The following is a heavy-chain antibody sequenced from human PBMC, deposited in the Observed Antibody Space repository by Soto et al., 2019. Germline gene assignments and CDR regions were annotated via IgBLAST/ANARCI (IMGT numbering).Heavy chain of an antibody. V-gene: IGHV3-15*01. CDR2: IKSTTDGGTT. CDR3: TTDLWRIAVVGGSTEYFNS. CDR1: GFTFSDAW. J-gene: IGHJ4*02. D-gene: IGHD2-21*01. Sequence: PGGCLRLSCAASGFTFSDAWMSWVRQPLGKGLDWDGRIKSTTDGGTTEYAAPVRGRFTISRDDTKNTLYRQMNSLKTEDTAVYYCTTDLWRIAVVGGSTEYFNSWGQGT.